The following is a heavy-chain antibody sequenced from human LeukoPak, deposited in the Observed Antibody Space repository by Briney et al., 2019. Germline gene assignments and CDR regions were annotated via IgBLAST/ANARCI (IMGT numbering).Heavy chain of an antibody. CDR3: ARDLNSSWPYYYYGMDV. D-gene: IGHD6-13*01. V-gene: IGHV3-11*04. J-gene: IGHJ6*02. Sequence: GGSMRLSCAASGFTFSDYYMSWIRQAPGKGLEWVSYISSSSSTIYYADSVKGRFTISRDNAKNSLYLQMNSLRDEDTAVYYCARDLNSSWPYYYYGMDVWGQGTPVTVSS. CDR2: ISSSSSTI. CDR1: GFTFSDYY.